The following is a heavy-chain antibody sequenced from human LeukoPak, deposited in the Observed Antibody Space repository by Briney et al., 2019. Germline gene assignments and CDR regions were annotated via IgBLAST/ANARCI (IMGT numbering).Heavy chain of an antibody. CDR2: IRSKANNYAT. Sequence: PGGSLKLSCVDSRFTVSGSMMRCVRQASGKGLEWVGRIRSKANNYATAYAAWVKGRFTISRDDSKNTAYLQMNSLKTEDTAVYYFTYYSDSRCPYKFDQWGQGTLVTVSA. CDR1: RFTVSGSM. V-gene: IGHV3-73*01. D-gene: IGHD3-22*01. J-gene: IGHJ4*02. CDR3: TYYSDSRCPYKFDQ.